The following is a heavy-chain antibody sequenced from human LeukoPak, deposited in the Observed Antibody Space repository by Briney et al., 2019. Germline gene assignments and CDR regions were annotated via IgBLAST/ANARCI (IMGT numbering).Heavy chain of an antibody. CDR1: GFTFSSFA. CDR2: ISGSGRST. CDR3: AKGYGSGGSCYPPA. Sequence: GGSLRLSCAASGFTFSSFAMSWVRQAPGKGLEWVSAISGSGRSTYYADSVKGRFAISRDNPSNTLYVQMNSLRAEDSAVYYCAKGYGSGGSCYPPAWGQGTLVTVSS. J-gene: IGHJ4*02. V-gene: IGHV3-23*01. D-gene: IGHD2-15*01.